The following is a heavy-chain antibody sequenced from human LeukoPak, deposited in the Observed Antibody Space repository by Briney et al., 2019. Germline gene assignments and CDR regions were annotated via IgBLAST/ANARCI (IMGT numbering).Heavy chain of an antibody. J-gene: IGHJ4*02. V-gene: IGHV3-48*03. Sequence: GGSLRLSCAASGFTFSTYELNWVRQAPGKGLEWVSYISSSGSAIYYADSVKGRFTISRDNAKNSLYLQMNSLRAEDTAVYYCARAATDIVATRGINYFDYWGRGTLVTVSS. CDR3: ARAATDIVATRGINYFDY. D-gene: IGHD5-12*01. CDR1: GFTFSTYE. CDR2: ISSSGSAI.